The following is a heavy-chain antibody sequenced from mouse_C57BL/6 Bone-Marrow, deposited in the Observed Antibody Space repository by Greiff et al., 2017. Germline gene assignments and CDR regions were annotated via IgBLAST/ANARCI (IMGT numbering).Heavy chain of an antibody. CDR2: IDPEDGET. V-gene: IGHV14-2*01. CDR3: ARSGDLSHYYAMDY. Sequence: VQLQQSGAELVKPGASVKLSCTASGFNFKDYYMHWVKQRTEQGLEWIGKIDPEDGETNYAPKFQGKATITADTSSNTAYLQLSSLTSEDTAVYYCARSGDLSHYYAMDYWGQGTSVTVSS. CDR1: GFNFKDYY. J-gene: IGHJ4*01. D-gene: IGHD3-1*01.